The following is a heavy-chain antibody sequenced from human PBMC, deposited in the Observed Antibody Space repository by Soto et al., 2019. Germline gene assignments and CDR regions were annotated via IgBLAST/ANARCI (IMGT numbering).Heavy chain of an antibody. J-gene: IGHJ5*02. CDR2: MSYDGSSI. CDR1: GFTFSAYG. Sequence: GGSLRLSCAASGFTFSAYGMHWVRQAPGKGLEWVAVMSYDGSSISYADSVKGRFTISRDNPKNTLSLQMNSLRAEDTAVYYCAKAFTIFGVETLDWFDPWGQGTLVTVSS. V-gene: IGHV3-30*18. D-gene: IGHD3-3*01. CDR3: AKAFTIFGVETLDWFDP.